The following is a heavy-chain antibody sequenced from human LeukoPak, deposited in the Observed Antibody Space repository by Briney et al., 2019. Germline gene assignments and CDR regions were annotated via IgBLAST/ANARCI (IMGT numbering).Heavy chain of an antibody. CDR1: GFTFSSYG. Sequence: PGGSLRLSXAASGFTFSSYGMHWVRQAPGKGLEWVAFIRYDGSNKYYADSVKGRFTISRDNSKNTLCLQMNSLRAEDTAVYYGHSSGYYGFDYWGQGTLVTVSS. CDR2: IRYDGSNK. J-gene: IGHJ4*02. V-gene: IGHV3-30*02. CDR3: HSSGYYGFDY. D-gene: IGHD3-22*01.